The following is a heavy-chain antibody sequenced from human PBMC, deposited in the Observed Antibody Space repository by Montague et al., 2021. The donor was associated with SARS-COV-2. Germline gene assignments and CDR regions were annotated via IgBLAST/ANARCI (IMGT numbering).Heavy chain of an antibody. Sequence: ETLSLTCTVSGGSISSSSYYWGWIRQPPGKGLEWIGSIYYSGSTYYNPSLKSRVTISVDTSKNQFSLKLSSVTAADTAVYYCARQENSSGWFKPDAFDIWGQGTMVTVSS. CDR1: GGSISSSSYY. CDR2: IYYSGST. CDR3: ARQENSSGWFKPDAFDI. V-gene: IGHV4-39*01. J-gene: IGHJ3*02. D-gene: IGHD6-19*01.